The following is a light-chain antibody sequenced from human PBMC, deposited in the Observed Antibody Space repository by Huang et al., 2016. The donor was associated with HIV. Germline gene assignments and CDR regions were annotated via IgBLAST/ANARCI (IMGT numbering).Light chain of an antibody. CDR3: MQALQTPYT. Sequence: DIVMTQSPLSLPVTPGEPASISCRSSQSLLHSNGYNYLDWYLQKPGQSPQLLFYLGSKRASGVPDRFSGSGSGTYFTLKISRVEAEDVGVYYCMQALQTPYTFGPGTKLEIK. CDR1: QSLLHSNGYNY. V-gene: IGKV2-28*01. J-gene: IGKJ2*01. CDR2: LGS.